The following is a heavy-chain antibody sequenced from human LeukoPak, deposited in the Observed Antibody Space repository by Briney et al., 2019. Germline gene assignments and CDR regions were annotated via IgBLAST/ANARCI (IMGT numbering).Heavy chain of an antibody. Sequence: PSENLSLTCAVYGGSFSGYYWSWIRPPPGKGLEWIGEINHSGSTNYNPSLKSRVTISVDTSKNQFSLKLSSVTAADTAVYYCTYSGSNYPDYWGQGTLVTVSS. CDR3: TYSGSNYPDY. J-gene: IGHJ4*02. V-gene: IGHV4-34*01. D-gene: IGHD1-26*01. CDR1: GGSFSGYY. CDR2: INHSGST.